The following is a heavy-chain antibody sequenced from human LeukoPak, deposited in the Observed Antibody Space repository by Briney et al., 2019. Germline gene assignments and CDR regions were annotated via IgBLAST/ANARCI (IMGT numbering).Heavy chain of an antibody. CDR2: ISSSGSTI. CDR3: ASYDSSGYYYAEH. CDR1: GFTFSDYY. Sequence: GGSLRLSCAASGFTFSDYYMSWIRQAPGKGLEWVSYISSSGSTIYYADSVKGRFTISRDNAKNSLYPQMNSLRAEDTAVYYCASYDSSGYYYAEHWGQGTLVTVSS. D-gene: IGHD3-22*01. J-gene: IGHJ4*02. V-gene: IGHV3-11*01.